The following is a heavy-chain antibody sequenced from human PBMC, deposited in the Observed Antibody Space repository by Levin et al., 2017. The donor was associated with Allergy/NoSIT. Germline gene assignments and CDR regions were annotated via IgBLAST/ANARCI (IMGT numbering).Heavy chain of an antibody. Sequence: GASVKVSCKASGDTFSTHAISWLRQAPGQGLEWVGEIIPFFGTTNYAQKFQGRVTITADKSTSAYMELSSLISEDTAVYYCARCIPRDAFDIWGQGTMVTGSS. J-gene: IGHJ3*02. V-gene: IGHV1-69*06. CDR1: GDTFSTHA. CDR3: ARCIPRDAFDI. CDR2: IIPFFGTT.